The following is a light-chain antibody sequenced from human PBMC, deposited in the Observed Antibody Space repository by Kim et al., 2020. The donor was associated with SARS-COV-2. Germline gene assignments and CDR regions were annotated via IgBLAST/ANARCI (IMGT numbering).Light chain of an antibody. CDR2: DVT. CDR1: SSDVGGYIY. CDR3: CSYAGSYWV. J-gene: IGLJ3*02. V-gene: IGLV2-11*01. Sequence: PVQSVTISCTGTSSDVGGYIYVSWYQHHPGKAPKLMIYDVTKRPSGVPDRFSGSKSGNTASLTISGLQAEDEADYYCCSYAGSYWVFGGGTQLTVL.